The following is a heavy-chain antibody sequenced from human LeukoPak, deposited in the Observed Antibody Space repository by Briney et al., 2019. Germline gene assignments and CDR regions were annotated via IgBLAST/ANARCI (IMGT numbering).Heavy chain of an antibody. J-gene: IGHJ4*02. D-gene: IGHD4-17*01. CDR3: ARRDHGDYGEEY. Sequence: GGSLRLSCAASGFIFSSYWMHWVRHAPGKGLAWVSRINTDGSSTSYADSVKGRFTISRDNAKNSLSLQMNSLRAEDTAVYYCARRDHGDYGEEYWGQGTLVTVSS. CDR2: INTDGSST. CDR1: GFIFSSYW. V-gene: IGHV3-74*01.